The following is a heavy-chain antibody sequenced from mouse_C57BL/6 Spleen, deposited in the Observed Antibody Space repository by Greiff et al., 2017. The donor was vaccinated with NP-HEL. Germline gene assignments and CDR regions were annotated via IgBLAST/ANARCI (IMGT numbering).Heavy chain of an antibody. D-gene: IGHD1-2*01. CDR2: ISSGSSTI. CDR1: GFTFSDYG. Sequence: EVKLQESGGGLVKPGGSLKLSCAASGFTFSDYGMHWVRQAPEKGLEWVAYISSGSSTIYYADTVKGRFTISRDNAKNTLFLQMTSLRSEDTAMYYCARLVLRHGGAMDYWGQGTSVTVSS. V-gene: IGHV5-17*01. J-gene: IGHJ4*01. CDR3: ARLVLRHGGAMDY.